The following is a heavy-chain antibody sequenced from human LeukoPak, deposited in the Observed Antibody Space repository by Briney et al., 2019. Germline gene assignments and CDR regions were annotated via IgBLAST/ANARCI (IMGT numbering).Heavy chain of an antibody. CDR1: GFALSTYW. CDR3: ARDKIVGATNFDY. J-gene: IGHJ4*02. CDR2: INQDGNGK. Sequence: GGSLRLSCAASGFALSTYWMSWVRQAPGKGLEWVANINQDGNGKYYVDSVKGRFTISRDNAKNSLYLQMNSLRAEDTAVYYCARDKIVGATNFDYWGQGTLVTVSS. V-gene: IGHV3-7*04. D-gene: IGHD1-26*01.